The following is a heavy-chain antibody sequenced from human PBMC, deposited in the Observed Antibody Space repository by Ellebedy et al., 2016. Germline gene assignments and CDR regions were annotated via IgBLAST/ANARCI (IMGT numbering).Heavy chain of an antibody. CDR2: IYYSGST. V-gene: IGHV4-59*06. CDR1: GGSISSYY. J-gene: IGHJ6*02. D-gene: IGHD3-16*01. Sequence: SETLSLXXTVSGGSISSYYWSWIRQHPGKGLEWIGYIYYSGSTYYNPSLKSRVTISVDTSKNQFSLKLSSVTAADTAVYYCASLFTRGMDVWGQGTTVTVSS. CDR3: ASLFTRGMDV.